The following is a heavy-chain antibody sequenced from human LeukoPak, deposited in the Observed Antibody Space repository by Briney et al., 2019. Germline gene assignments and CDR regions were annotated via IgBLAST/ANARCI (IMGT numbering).Heavy chain of an antibody. Sequence: ASVKVSCKASGGTFSSYAISWVRQAPGQGLEWMGWISAYNGNTNYAQKLQGRVTMTTDTSTSTAYMELRSLRSDDTAVYYCARMIAVAGYYFDYWGQGTLVTVSS. V-gene: IGHV1-18*01. J-gene: IGHJ4*02. CDR3: ARMIAVAGYYFDY. CDR1: GGTFSSYA. D-gene: IGHD6-19*01. CDR2: ISAYNGNT.